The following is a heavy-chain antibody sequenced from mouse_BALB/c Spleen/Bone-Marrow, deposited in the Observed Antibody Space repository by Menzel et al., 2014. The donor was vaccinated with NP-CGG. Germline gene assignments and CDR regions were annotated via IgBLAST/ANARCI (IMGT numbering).Heavy chain of an antibody. Sequence: DVKLVESGGGLVKPGGSLKLSCAASGFTFSSYTMSWVRQTPEKRLEWVATISSGGSYTYYPDSVKGRFTISRDNAKNTLYLQMSSLKSEDTAMYYCTRDLYDGYSYYAMDYWGQGTSVTVSS. J-gene: IGHJ4*01. D-gene: IGHD2-3*01. CDR1: GFTFSSYT. CDR2: ISSGGSYT. CDR3: TRDLYDGYSYYAMDY. V-gene: IGHV5-6-4*01.